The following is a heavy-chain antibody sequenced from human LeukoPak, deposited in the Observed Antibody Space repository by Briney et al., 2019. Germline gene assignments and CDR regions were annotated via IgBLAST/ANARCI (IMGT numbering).Heavy chain of an antibody. CDR1: GFTFSSYW. Sequence: GGSLRLSCAASGFTFSSYWMSWVRQAPGKGLGWVANVKQDGSEKYYVDSVKGRFTISRDNAKDSLYLQMNSLRAEDTAVYYCARNWSPYYYDSNGYLLFDYWGQGTLVTVSS. V-gene: IGHV3-7*01. CDR2: VKQDGSEK. J-gene: IGHJ4*02. D-gene: IGHD3-22*01. CDR3: ARNWSPYYYDSNGYLLFDY.